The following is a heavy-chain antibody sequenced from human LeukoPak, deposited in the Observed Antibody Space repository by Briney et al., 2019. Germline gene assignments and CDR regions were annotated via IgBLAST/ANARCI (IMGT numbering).Heavy chain of an antibody. V-gene: IGHV1-18*01. Sequence: ASVKVSCKTSGYRFSDYGISWVRQAPGQGLQWMGWINTYNGNTEYAQSLQGRATMTIDTATATAYLEVRSLISDDTAVYYCASDLGEGAKRDLDFWGQGTLVTVSS. D-gene: IGHD1-26*01. CDR1: GYRFSDYG. J-gene: IGHJ4*02. CDR2: INTYNGNT. CDR3: ASDLGEGAKRDLDF.